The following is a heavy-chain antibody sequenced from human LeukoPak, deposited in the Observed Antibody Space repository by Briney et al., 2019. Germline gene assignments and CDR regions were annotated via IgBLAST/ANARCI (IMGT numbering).Heavy chain of an antibody. D-gene: IGHD5-18*01. CDR1: GYTFTSYD. Sequence: ASVKVSCKASGYTFTSYDINWVRQATGQGLEWMGWMSPNSGNTGYAQKFQGRVTITRNTSISTAYMELSSLRSEDTAVYYCAIGQLWFERHAFDIWGQGTMVTVSS. V-gene: IGHV1-8*03. J-gene: IGHJ3*02. CDR3: AIGQLWFERHAFDI. CDR2: MSPNSGNT.